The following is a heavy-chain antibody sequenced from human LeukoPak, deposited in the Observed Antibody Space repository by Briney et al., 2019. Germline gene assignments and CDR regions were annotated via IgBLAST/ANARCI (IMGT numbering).Heavy chain of an antibody. CDR2: IIPMFGTA. CDR1: GGTLSSYA. D-gene: IGHD5/OR15-5a*01. J-gene: IGHJ3*02. Sequence: SVKVSCKASGGTLSSYAITWVRQAPGQGLEWMGGIIPMFGTATYAQKLLGRVTITTDESTRTAYMDLSSLRSEDTAMYYCATVTMVVSRSEAGALDIWGQGTLVTVSS. CDR3: ATVTMVVSRSEAGALDI. V-gene: IGHV1-69*05.